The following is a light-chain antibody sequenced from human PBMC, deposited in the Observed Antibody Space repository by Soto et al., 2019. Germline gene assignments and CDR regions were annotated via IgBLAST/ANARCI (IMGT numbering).Light chain of an antibody. J-gene: IGKJ4*01. CDR2: DAS. CDR1: QSVTNY. V-gene: IGKV3-11*01. Sequence: EIVLTQSPATLSLSPGERATLSCRVSQSVTNYLAWYQHKPGQAPRLLIYDASNRATGIPARFSGSGSGTDFTLTISSLEPEDFAVYYCQQRSNWLTFGGGTKVEIK. CDR3: QQRSNWLT.